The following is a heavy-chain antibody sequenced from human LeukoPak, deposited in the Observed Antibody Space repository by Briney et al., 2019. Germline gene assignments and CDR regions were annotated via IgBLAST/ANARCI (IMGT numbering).Heavy chain of an antibody. V-gene: IGHV3-74*01. Sequence: GGSLRLSCAASGFTFSSYWMHWVRQAPGKGLVWVSRVNSDGSGTTYADSVKGRFTISRDNAKNTLYLQMNSLRAEDTAVYYCARGKLRGEGYYWGQGTLVTVSS. CDR3: ARGKLRGEGYY. J-gene: IGHJ4*02. CDR2: VNSDGSGT. D-gene: IGHD3-16*01. CDR1: GFTFSSYW.